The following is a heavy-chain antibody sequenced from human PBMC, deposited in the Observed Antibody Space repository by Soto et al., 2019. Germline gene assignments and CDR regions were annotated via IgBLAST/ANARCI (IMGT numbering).Heavy chain of an antibody. D-gene: IGHD6-13*01. J-gene: IGHJ3*02. CDR2: INHSGST. Sequence: KPSETLSLTCAVYGGSFSGYYWSWIRQPPGKGLEWIGEINHSGSTNYNPSLKSRVTISVDTSKNQFSLKLSSVTAADTAVYYCAAYIAAAGTGAFDIWGQGTMVTVSS. CDR1: GGSFSGYY. CDR3: AAYIAAAGTGAFDI. V-gene: IGHV4-34*01.